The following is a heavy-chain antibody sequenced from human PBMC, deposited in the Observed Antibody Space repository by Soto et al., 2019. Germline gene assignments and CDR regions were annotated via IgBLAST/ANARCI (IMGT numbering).Heavy chain of an antibody. J-gene: IGHJ3*02. CDR2: ISGSGGST. Sequence: GGSLRLSCAASGFTFSSYAMSWVRQAPGKGLEWVSAISGSGGSTYYADSVKGRFTISRDNSKNTLYLQMNSLRAEDTAVYYCAKAYKGMAVLLDAFDIWGQGTMVTVSS. V-gene: IGHV3-23*01. D-gene: IGHD2-15*01. CDR3: AKAYKGMAVLLDAFDI. CDR1: GFTFSSYA.